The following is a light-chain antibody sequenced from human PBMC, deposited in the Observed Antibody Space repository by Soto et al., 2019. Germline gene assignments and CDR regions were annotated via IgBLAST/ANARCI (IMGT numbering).Light chain of an antibody. CDR2: ATP. CDR3: QQTYSAPPWT. CDR1: RNVSIY. V-gene: IGKV1-39*01. Sequence: EIPLTQSPSSLAASVGDRLTLTCRASRNVSIYLNWYQHKPGKGPTLLIHATPNLQIGVPSRFSGSGSGTEFTLTISSLEPEDFATYFCQQTYSAPPWTFGPGPRWIS. J-gene: IGKJ1*01.